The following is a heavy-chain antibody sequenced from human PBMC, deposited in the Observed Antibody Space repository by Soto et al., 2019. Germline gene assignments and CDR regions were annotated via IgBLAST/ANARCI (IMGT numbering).Heavy chain of an antibody. Sequence: PSETLSLTCTFSGCSIRGYYWSWIRQPPGKGLEWMGYRYNTGSTGYNPSVKSRVTISVDTSKNQFSLKLNSVTAADTAVYYCARDLWGNCSTDCYALDVWGQGTTVTVS. CDR1: GCSIRGYY. CDR3: ARDLWGNCSTDCYALDV. CDR2: RYNTGST. J-gene: IGHJ6*02. D-gene: IGHD2-21*02. V-gene: IGHV4-59*01.